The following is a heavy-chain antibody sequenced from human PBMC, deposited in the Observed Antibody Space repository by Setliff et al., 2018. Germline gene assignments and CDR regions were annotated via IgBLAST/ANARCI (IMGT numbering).Heavy chain of an antibody. V-gene: IGHV4-61*09. CDR1: GASISSGNDF. CDR3: ARSDDNFQYPDY. CDR2: IYTNGGT. J-gene: IGHJ4*01. Sequence: NPSETLSLTCSVSGASISSGNDFWNWIRQPAGKGLEWIGNIYTNGGTDYSPSLRSRVTISLGTSKNQFSLQLTSVTAAETAIYYCARSDDNFQYPDYWGQGTLVTVSS. D-gene: IGHD1-1*01.